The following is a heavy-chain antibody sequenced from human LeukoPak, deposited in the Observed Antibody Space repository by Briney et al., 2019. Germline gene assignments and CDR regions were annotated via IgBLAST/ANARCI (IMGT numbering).Heavy chain of an antibody. CDR3: AKYLSSGSYYRGGLFDY. V-gene: IGHV3-53*01. CDR2: IYSGGST. D-gene: IGHD1-26*01. J-gene: IGHJ4*02. Sequence: GGSLRLSCAASGFTVSSNYMSWVRQAPGKGLEWVSVIYSGGSTYYADSVKGRFTISRDNSKNTLYLQVNSLRAEDTAVYYCAKYLSSGSYYRGGLFDYWGQGTLVTVSS. CDR1: GFTVSSNY.